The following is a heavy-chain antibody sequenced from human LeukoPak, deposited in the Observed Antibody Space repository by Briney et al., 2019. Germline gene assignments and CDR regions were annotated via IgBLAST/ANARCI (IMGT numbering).Heavy chain of an antibody. CDR1: GYTFTSYY. V-gene: IGHV1-46*01. CDR3: ARVDDSSGYHQGWFDP. Sequence: ASVKVSCKASGYTFTSYYMHWVRQAPGQGLEWMGIINPSGGSTSYAQKFQGRVTMTRDTSTSTVYMELSSLRSEDTAVYYCARVDDSSGYHQGWFDPWGQGTLVTVSS. CDR2: INPSGGST. J-gene: IGHJ5*02. D-gene: IGHD3-22*01.